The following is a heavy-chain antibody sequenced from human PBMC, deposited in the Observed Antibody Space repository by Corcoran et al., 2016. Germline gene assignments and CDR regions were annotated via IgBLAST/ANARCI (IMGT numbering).Heavy chain of an antibody. V-gene: IGHV3-15*01. J-gene: IGHJ5*02. CDR1: GFTFSNAW. CDR2: IKSKTDGGTT. CDR3: TTDIVVVPAAIKGVDP. D-gene: IGHD2-2*01. Sequence: EVQLVESGGGLVKPGGSLRLSCAASGFTFSNAWMSWVRQAPGKGLEWVGRIKSKTDGGTTDYAAPVKGRFTISRDDSKNTLYLQMNSLKTEDTAVYYCTTDIVVVPAAIKGVDPWGQGTLVTVSS.